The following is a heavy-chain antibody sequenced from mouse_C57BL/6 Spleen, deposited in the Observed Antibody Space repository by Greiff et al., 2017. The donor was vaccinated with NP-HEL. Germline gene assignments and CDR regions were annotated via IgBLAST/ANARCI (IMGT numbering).Heavy chain of an antibody. CDR1: GFSLTSYG. V-gene: IGHV2-6-1*01. J-gene: IGHJ4*01. CDR2: IWSDGST. D-gene: IGHD1-1*01. CDR3: ARQITTVVAPMDY. Sequence: VMLVESGPGLVAPSQSLSITCTVSGFSLTSYGVHWVRQPPGKGLEWLVVIWSDGSTTYNSALNSRLSISKDNSKSQVFLKMNSLQTDDTAMYYCARQITTVVAPMDYWGQGTSVTVSS.